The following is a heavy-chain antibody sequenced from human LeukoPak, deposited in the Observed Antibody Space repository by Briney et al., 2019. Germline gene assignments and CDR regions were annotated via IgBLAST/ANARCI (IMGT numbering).Heavy chain of an antibody. CDR2: INPNNGGT. J-gene: IGHJ4*02. V-gene: IGHV1-2*02. D-gene: IGHD3-10*01. CDR3: ARLLWFGETHFDY. CDR1: GYTFTGYY. Sequence: ASVKVSCKASGYTFTGYYMHWVRQAPGQGLEWMGWINPNNGGTNYAQKFQGRVTMTRDTSINTAYMELSRLRSDDTAVYYCARLLWFGETHFDYWGQGTLVTVSS.